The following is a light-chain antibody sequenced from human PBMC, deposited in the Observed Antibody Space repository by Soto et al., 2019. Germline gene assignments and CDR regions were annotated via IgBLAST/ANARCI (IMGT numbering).Light chain of an antibody. CDR1: SSDVRGFNY. CDR2: DVS. J-gene: IGLJ2*01. Sequence: QSALTQPRSVSGSPGQSVAISCTGSSSDVRGFNYVSWYQQHPGKAPKLMIYDVSKRPSGVPDRFSGSKSGNTASLTISGLHVEDEADYYCCSYAGSAAYLLFGGGTKQTAL. CDR3: CSYAGSAAYLL. V-gene: IGLV2-11*01.